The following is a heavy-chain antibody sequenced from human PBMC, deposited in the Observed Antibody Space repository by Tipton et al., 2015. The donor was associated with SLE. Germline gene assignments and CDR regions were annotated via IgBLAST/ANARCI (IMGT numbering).Heavy chain of an antibody. D-gene: IGHD3-3*01. CDR2: IYYSGST. CDR1: GGSISSYY. Sequence: TLSLTCTVSGGSISSYYWSWIRQPPGKGLEWIGYIYYSGSTNYNPSLNSRVTVSVDTSKNQFPLKLSSVTAADTAVYYCARPRSHYDFWIGYTYWYFDLWGRGTLVTVSS. J-gene: IGHJ2*01. V-gene: IGHV4-59*08. CDR3: ARPRSHYDFWIGYTYWYFDL.